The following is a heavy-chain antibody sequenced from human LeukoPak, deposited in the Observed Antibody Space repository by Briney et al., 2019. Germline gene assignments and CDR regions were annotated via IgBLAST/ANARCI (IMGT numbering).Heavy chain of an antibody. D-gene: IGHD3-22*01. CDR1: GGSFSGYY. V-gene: IGHV4-34*01. Sequence: PSETLSLTCAVYGGSFSGYYWSWIRQPPGKGLEWIGEINHSGSTNYNPSLKSRVTISVDTSKNQLSLKLSSVTAADTAVYYCARGIYYDSSGPDYWGQGTLVTVSS. CDR2: INHSGST. CDR3: ARGIYYDSSGPDY. J-gene: IGHJ4*02.